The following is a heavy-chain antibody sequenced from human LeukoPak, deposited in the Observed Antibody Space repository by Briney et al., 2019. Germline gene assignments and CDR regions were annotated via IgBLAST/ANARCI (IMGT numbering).Heavy chain of an antibody. CDR2: ISAYNGNT. CDR3: AREMGAGSGVVYMDV. Sequence: ASVKVSCKASGYTFTSYGISWVRQSPGQGLEWMGWISAYNGNTNYAQKLQGRVTMTTDTSTSTAYMELRSLRSDDTAVYYCAREMGAGSGVVYMDVWGKGTTVTVSS. D-gene: IGHD1-26*01. V-gene: IGHV1-18*01. CDR1: GYTFTSYG. J-gene: IGHJ6*03.